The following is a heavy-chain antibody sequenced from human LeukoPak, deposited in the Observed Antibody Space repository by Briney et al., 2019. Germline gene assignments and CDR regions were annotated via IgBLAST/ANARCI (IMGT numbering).Heavy chain of an antibody. V-gene: IGHV3-48*03. Sequence: GGSLRLSCAASGFTFSSYEMNWVRQAPGRGLEWVSYISSSGSTIYYADAVKGRFTISRDNAKNSLYLQMNSLRAEDTAVYYCARENCGGDCYYDYWGQGTLVTVSS. D-gene: IGHD2-21*02. CDR2: ISSSGSTI. CDR3: ARENCGGDCYYDY. CDR1: GFTFSSYE. J-gene: IGHJ4*02.